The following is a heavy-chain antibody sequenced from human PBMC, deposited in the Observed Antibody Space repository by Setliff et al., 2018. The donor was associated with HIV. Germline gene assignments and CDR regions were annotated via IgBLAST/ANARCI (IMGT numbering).Heavy chain of an antibody. CDR1: GHSISSGYY. D-gene: IGHD4-17*01. J-gene: IGHJ4*02. CDR3: ASRRRSHQDLYGGNSVFLN. CDR2: ISHSGTT. V-gene: IGHV4-38-2*02. Sequence: SETLSLTCSVSGHSISSGYYWGWIRQPPGKGLEWIGSISHSGTTYYNPSLKSRVTISEDTSKNHFSLKLKFVTAADTAVYYCASRRRSHQDLYGGNSVFLNWGQGTLVTVSS.